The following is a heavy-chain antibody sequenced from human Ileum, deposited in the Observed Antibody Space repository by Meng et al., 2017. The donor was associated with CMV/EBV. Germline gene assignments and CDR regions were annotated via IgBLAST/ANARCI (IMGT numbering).Heavy chain of an antibody. D-gene: IGHD2-8*02. Sequence: GPLRLSCAVSGYSISSNLWWSWVRQPPGKGLEWIGEISHSGSTNYNPSIQSRVTISLDKTNNPFSLRLTSVTAADTGVYFCARSPGFWSLDFWGRGTLVTVSS. V-gene: IGHV4-4*01. J-gene: IGHJ4*02. CDR3: ARSPGFWSLDF. CDR2: ISHSGST. CDR1: GYSISSNLW.